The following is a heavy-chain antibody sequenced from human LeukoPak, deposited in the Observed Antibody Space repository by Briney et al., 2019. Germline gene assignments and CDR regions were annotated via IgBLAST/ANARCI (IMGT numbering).Heavy chain of an antibody. D-gene: IGHD3-16*01. V-gene: IGHV1-18*01. CDR2: ISAYNGNT. J-gene: IGHJ6*02. Sequence: ASVKVSCKASGYTFTNYAMHWVRQAPGQGLEWMGWISAYNGNTNYAQKLQGRVTMTTDTSTSTAYMELRSLRSDDTAVYYCARVTRSAIYYYYGMDVWGQGTTVTVSS. CDR3: ARVTRSAIYYYYGMDV. CDR1: GYTFTNYA.